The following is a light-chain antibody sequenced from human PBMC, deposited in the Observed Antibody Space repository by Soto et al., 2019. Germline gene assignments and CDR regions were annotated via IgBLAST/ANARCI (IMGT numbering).Light chain of an antibody. J-gene: IGKJ5*01. CDR3: QQFNSYIT. CDR1: QGISSA. Sequence: AIQLTQSPSSLSASVGDRVTITCRASQGISSALAWYQQKPGKAPKLLIYDASSLESGVPSRFSGSGSGTDFTLTSSSQPPEDFPNYYCQQFNSYITFGRGTRLEIK. CDR2: DAS. V-gene: IGKV1-13*02.